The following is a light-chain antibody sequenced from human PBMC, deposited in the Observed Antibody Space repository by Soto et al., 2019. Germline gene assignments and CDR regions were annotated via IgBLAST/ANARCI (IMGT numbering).Light chain of an antibody. V-gene: IGKV3-20*01. CDR1: KSFNSNY. Sequence: EIVLTKSPDILYLSPGERSTLSCRASKSFNSNYLAWFQQHPGQPPRLLIFGASSRAIGIPDRFSGSGTETDFTLSITRLEPEDFGVYYCQQYGRSPFNFGQGTRLEIK. J-gene: IGKJ5*01. CDR3: QQYGRSPFN. CDR2: GAS.